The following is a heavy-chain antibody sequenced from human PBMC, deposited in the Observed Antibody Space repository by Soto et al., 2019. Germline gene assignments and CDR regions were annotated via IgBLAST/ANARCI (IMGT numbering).Heavy chain of an antibody. CDR2: ISSRSSSM. CDR1: GFTFSNYT. J-gene: IGHJ4*02. CDR3: ATTSFDD. V-gene: IGHV3-48*02. Sequence: EVQLVESGGGLVQPGGSLRLSCAASGFTFSNYTMNWVRQAPGKGLEWVSYISSRSSSMYYADSVKGRFTISRDNAKNSLYLQMNSLRDEDTAVYYCATTSFDDWGQGTLVTVSS.